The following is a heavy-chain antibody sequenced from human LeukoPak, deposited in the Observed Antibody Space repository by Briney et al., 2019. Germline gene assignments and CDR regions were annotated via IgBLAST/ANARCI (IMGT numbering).Heavy chain of an antibody. D-gene: IGHD3-10*01. Sequence: GGSLRLSCEVSGFTFSSYHMNWVRQAPGKGLEWVAFIRYDGSNKYYADSVKGRFTISRDNSKNTLYLQMNSLRAEDTAVYYCAKEERRWLLWFGDRDWFDPWGQGTLVTVSS. V-gene: IGHV3-30*02. CDR2: IRYDGSNK. CDR1: GFTFSSYH. CDR3: AKEERRWLLWFGDRDWFDP. J-gene: IGHJ5*02.